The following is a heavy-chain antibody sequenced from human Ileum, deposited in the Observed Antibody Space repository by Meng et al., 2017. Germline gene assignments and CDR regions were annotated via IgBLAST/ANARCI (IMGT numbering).Heavy chain of an antibody. CDR2: IHPGGTT. V-gene: IGHV3-66*02. CDR3: ARGLEGFDRRGYQIDY. CDR1: GFSVRSTF. D-gene: IGHD3-22*01. J-gene: IGHJ4*02. Sequence: GESLKISCEASGFSVRSTFMSWVRQAPGAGPEWVSIIHPGGTTYYAGSVKGRFTISRDTSKNTLSLQMNGLRVEDTAVYYCARGLEGFDRRGYQIDYWGQGTLVTVSS.